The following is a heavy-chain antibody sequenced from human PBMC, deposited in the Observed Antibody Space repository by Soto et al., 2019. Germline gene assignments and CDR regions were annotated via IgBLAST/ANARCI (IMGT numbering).Heavy chain of an antibody. J-gene: IGHJ6*03. CDR1: GYTFHSYD. D-gene: IGHD5-12*01. CDR3: AKPPTNYYYHYYMDV. Sequence: ASVTVSCKASGYTFHSYDTNLLRQATGEGLGWMGWMNPNSGNTGYAQKFQGRVTMTRNTSISTAYMELSSLRSEDTAVYYSAKPPTNYYYHYYMDVWGKGTTVTVSS. CDR2: MNPNSGNT. V-gene: IGHV1-8*01.